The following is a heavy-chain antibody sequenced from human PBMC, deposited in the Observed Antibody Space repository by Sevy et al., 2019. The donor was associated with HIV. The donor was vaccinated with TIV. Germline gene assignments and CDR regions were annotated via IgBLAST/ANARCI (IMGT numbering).Heavy chain of an antibody. V-gene: IGHV3-23*01. CDR2: ISGSGGSP. D-gene: IGHD3-3*01. Sequence: GGSLRLSCVASGFTFSSYAMNSVRQAPGKGLEWVSSISGSGGSPYYAVSVKGRFTISRDNSKNMLYLQMNSLRAEDTAIYYCAKDLIFAVGEAFDIWGQGTMVTVSS. J-gene: IGHJ3*02. CDR1: GFTFSSYA. CDR3: AKDLIFAVGEAFDI.